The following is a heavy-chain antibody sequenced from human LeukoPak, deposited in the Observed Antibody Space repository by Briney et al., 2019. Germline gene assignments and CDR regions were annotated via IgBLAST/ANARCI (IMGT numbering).Heavy chain of an antibody. V-gene: IGHV4-61*02. CDR3: ARGVPAAGRNWFDP. Sequence: PSETLSLTCTVSGGSISSGSYYWSWIRQPAGKGLEWIGRIYTSGSTNYNPSLKSRVTISVDTSKNQFSLKLSSVTAADTAVYYCARGVPAAGRNWFDPWGQGTLVTVSS. CDR1: GGSISSGSYY. J-gene: IGHJ5*02. CDR2: IYTSGST. D-gene: IGHD2-2*01.